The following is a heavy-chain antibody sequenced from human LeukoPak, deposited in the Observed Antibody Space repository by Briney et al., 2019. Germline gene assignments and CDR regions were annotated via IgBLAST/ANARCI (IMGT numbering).Heavy chain of an antibody. J-gene: IGHJ4*02. V-gene: IGHV4-59*08. D-gene: IGHD3-10*01. Sequence: SETLSLTCTVSGASISSYYWSWIRQPPGKGLEWIGYISYSGSTNYNPSLKSRDTISADTSKNQVSLTLSSVTAADTAVYYCARHPELYFFDYWGQGTLVTVSS. CDR2: ISYSGST. CDR3: ARHPELYFFDY. CDR1: GASISSYY.